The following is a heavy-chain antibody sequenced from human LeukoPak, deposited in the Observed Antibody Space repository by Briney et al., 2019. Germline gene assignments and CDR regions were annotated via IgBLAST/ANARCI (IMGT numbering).Heavy chain of an antibody. CDR3: AKGKRYPDY. J-gene: IGHJ4*02. V-gene: IGHV3-7*03. CDR2: LNLDGSDK. Sequence: GGSLRPSCAASGFTVSSNYMSWVRQAPGKGLGWVASLNLDGSDKYYVDSVKGRFTISRDNAKNSLYLQMDSLRVEDTAVYYCAKGKRYPDYWGQGTLVTVSS. CDR1: GFTVSSNY. D-gene: IGHD1-1*01.